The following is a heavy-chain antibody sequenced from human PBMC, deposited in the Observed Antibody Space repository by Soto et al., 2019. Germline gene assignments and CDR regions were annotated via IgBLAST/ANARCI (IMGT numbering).Heavy chain of an antibody. CDR3: ARGGPSRNYDHYYFSGMDV. CDR1: GFIFNNYG. Sequence: LRLSCAASGFIFNNYGMHWVRQAPGRGLEWVAVIWYDGTNKHCADSVKGRFSISRDNSNNTVYLHMNSLGAEDTAVYYCARGGPSRNYDHYYFSGMDVWGQGTTVTVSS. CDR2: IWYDGTNK. D-gene: IGHD1-7*01. J-gene: IGHJ6*02. V-gene: IGHV3-33*01.